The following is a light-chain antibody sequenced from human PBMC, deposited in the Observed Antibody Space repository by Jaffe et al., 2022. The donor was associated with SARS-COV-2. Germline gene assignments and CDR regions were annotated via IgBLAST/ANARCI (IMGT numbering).Light chain of an antibody. Sequence: DIQMTQSPSSLSASVGDRVTITCRASQGINHYLAWYQQKPGKVPKLLISAASTLHSGVPSRFSGSGSETEFTLTISSLQPEDVATYYCQKYNSALWTFGQGTKVEIK. V-gene: IGKV1-27*01. CDR3: QKYNSALWT. CDR2: AAS. CDR1: QGINHY. J-gene: IGKJ1*01.